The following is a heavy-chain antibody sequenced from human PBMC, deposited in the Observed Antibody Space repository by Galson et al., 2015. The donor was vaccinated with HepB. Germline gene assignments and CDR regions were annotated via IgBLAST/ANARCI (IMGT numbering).Heavy chain of an antibody. J-gene: IGHJ5*02. D-gene: IGHD1-1*01. V-gene: IGHV3-23*01. Sequence: SLRLSCAASGFTFSRCGMTWVRQAPGKGLEWVSSISGSGDSTYYADSVKGRFTISRDDPKNMLHLQMNSLRVEDTAIYYCAQGRYDGWNGGGSWGQGTPVTVSS. CDR1: GFTFSRCG. CDR3: AQGRYDGWNGGGS. CDR2: ISGSGDST.